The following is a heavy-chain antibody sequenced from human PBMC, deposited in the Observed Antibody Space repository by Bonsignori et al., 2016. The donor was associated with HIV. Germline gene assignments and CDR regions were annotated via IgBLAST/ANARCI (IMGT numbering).Heavy chain of an antibody. D-gene: IGHD7-27*01. J-gene: IGHJ6*03. CDR3: ARESGDPYYFYYMDV. V-gene: IGHV3-7*01. CDR1: GFTYSTHW. CDR2: INQDGNTK. Sequence: GGSLRLSCAGSGFTYSTHWMTWVRQAPGKGLEWVANINQDGNTKYYVDSVKGRFTISKDNTKNSLFLHMNSLRAEDTAVYFCARESGDPYYFYYMDVWGKGTTVTVSS.